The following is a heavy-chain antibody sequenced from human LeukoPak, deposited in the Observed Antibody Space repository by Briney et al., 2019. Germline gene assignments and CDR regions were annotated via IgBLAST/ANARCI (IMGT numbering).Heavy chain of an antibody. V-gene: IGHV1-8*01. CDR2: MNPNSGNT. D-gene: IGHD2-2*01. CDR3: AREIPDIVVVPAARCAFDI. Sequence: ASVKVSCKASGYTFTSYDINWLRQATGQGLEWMGWMNPNSGNTGYAQKFQGRVTMTRNTSISTAYMELSSLRSEDTAVYYCAREIPDIVVVPAARCAFDIWGQGTMVTVSS. J-gene: IGHJ3*02. CDR1: GYTFTSYD.